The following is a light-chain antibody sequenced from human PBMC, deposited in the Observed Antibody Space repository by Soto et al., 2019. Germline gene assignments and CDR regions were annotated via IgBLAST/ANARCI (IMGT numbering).Light chain of an antibody. V-gene: IGLV2-14*01. CDR2: EVT. J-gene: IGLJ3*02. CDR3: NSYTSISTWV. Sequence: QSALTQPASVSGSPGQSITISCTGTRSDVGGYNYVSWYQQHPGKAPKLILYEVTNRPSGVSNRFSGSKSGNTASLTISGLQAEDEADYFCNSYTSISTWVFGGRTKVTVL. CDR1: RSDVGGYNY.